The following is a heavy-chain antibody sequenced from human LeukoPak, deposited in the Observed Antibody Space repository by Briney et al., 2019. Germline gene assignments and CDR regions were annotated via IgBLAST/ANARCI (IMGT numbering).Heavy chain of an antibody. Sequence: GGSLRLSCAASGFTFSSYGMHWVRQAPGKGLEWVSGINWNGGSTGYADSVKGRFTISRDNAKNSLYLQMNSLRAEDTALYYCARAGVGIAAAGSDAFDIWGQGIMVTVSS. CDR1: GFTFSSYG. CDR2: INWNGGST. V-gene: IGHV3-20*04. CDR3: ARAGVGIAAAGSDAFDI. J-gene: IGHJ3*02. D-gene: IGHD6-13*01.